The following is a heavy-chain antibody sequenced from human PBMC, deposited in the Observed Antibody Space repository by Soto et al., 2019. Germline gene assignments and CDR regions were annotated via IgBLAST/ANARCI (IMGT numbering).Heavy chain of an antibody. V-gene: IGHV4-59*01. Sequence: SETLSLTCTVSGGSISSYYLSWIRQPPGKGLEWIGYIYYSGSTNYNPSLKSRVTISVDTSKNRFSLKLSSVTAADTAVYYCAREYVAAAGTEGYNWFDPWGQGTLVTVSS. CDR2: IYYSGST. CDR1: GGSISSYY. D-gene: IGHD6-13*01. CDR3: AREYVAAAGTEGYNWFDP. J-gene: IGHJ5*02.